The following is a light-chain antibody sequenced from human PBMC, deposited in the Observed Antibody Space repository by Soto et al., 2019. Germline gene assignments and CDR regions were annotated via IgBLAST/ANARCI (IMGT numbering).Light chain of an antibody. V-gene: IGLV2-14*03. Sequence: SVLPQPASLYGSPGQSITISCSGTSSDFNYYNSVSWYQHHPGKAPKLMIYNVSNRPSGVSSRFSGSKSGNTASLTISGLQAEDEADYYCTSYTSSRTYVFGTGTKVTVL. J-gene: IGLJ1*01. CDR1: SSDFNYYNS. CDR2: NVS. CDR3: TSYTSSRTYV.